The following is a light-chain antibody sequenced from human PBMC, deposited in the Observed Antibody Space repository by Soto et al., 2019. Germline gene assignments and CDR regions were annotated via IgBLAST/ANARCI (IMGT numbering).Light chain of an antibody. CDR3: AAWDDSLNGVV. Sequence: QSVLTQPPSASGTPRQRVTISCSGSSSNIGGYTVNWYQQLPGTAPKLLIYNNNQRPSGVPDRFSGSKSGTSASLAISGLQSEDEADYYCAAWDDSLNGVVFGGGTKVTVL. CDR2: NNN. V-gene: IGLV1-44*01. J-gene: IGLJ2*01. CDR1: SSNIGGYT.